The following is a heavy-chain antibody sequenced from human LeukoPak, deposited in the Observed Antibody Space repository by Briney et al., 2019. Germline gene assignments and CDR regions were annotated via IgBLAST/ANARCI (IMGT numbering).Heavy chain of an antibody. V-gene: IGHV3-48*01. Sequence: GGSLRLSCAASGFTFSSYSMNWVRQAPGKGLEWISYISSTYTIDYTDSVKGRFTISRDNAKNSLYLQMNSLRADDAAVYYCARGLVLGASDIWGQGTMVTVSS. CDR1: GFTFSSYS. CDR3: ARGLVLGASDI. CDR2: ISSTYTI. D-gene: IGHD1-26*01. J-gene: IGHJ3*02.